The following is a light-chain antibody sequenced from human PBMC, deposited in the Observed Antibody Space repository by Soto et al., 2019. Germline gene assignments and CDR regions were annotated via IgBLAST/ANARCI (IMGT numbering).Light chain of an antibody. J-gene: IGLJ2*01. CDR2: DVS. CDR1: SSDVGGYNY. Sequence: QSALTQPASVSGSPGQSITISCTGTSSDVGGYNYVSWYQQHPGKAPKLMIYDVSNRPSGVSNRFSGSKSGNTASLTISGLQAEDEADYYCSSYTSSSTRVFGGGTKXTV. CDR3: SSYTSSSTRV. V-gene: IGLV2-14*03.